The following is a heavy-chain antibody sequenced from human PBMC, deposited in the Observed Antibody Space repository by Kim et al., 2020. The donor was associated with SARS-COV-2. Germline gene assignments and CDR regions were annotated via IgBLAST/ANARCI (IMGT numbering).Heavy chain of an antibody. V-gene: IGHV4-4*02. J-gene: IGHJ5*02. CDR2: IYHSGST. Sequence: SETLSLTCAVSGGSISSSNWWSWVRQPPGKGLEWIGEIYHSGSTNYNPSLKSRVTISVAKSKNQFSLRLSSVTAADTALYYCARGIRTVTTLDWFDPWGQGTLVTVSS. D-gene: IGHD4-17*01. CDR1: GGSISSSNW. CDR3: ARGIRTVTTLDWFDP.